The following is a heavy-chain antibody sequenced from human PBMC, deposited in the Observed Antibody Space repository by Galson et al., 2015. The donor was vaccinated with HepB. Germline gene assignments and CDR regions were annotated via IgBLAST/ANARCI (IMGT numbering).Heavy chain of an antibody. D-gene: IGHD6-19*01. J-gene: IGHJ4*02. V-gene: IGHV4-30-4*01. CDR1: GGSISSGDYY. Sequence: TLSLTCTVSGGSISSGDYYWSWIRQPPGKGLEWIGYIYYSGSTYYNPSLKSRVTISVDTSKNQFSLKLSSVTAADTAVYYCARAEWVVRSLDYWGQGTLVTVSS. CDR3: ARAEWVVRSLDY. CDR2: IYYSGST.